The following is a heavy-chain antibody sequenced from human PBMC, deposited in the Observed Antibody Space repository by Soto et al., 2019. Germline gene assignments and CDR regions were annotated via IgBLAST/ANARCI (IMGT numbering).Heavy chain of an antibody. CDR2: IWYDGSNK. CDR1: GFTFSSYG. D-gene: IGHD3-10*01. CDR3: ARQLLWFGELGPPPALFDP. J-gene: IGHJ5*02. V-gene: IGHV3-33*01. Sequence: QVQLVESGGGVVQPGRSLRLSCAASGFTFSSYGMHWVRQAPGKGLEWVAVIWYDGSNKYYADSVKGRFTISRDNSKNTLYLQMISLRAEDTAVYYCARQLLWFGELGPPPALFDPWGQGTLVTVSS.